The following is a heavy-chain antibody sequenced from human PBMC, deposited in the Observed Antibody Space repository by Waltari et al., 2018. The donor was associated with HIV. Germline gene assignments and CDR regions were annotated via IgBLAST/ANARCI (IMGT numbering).Heavy chain of an antibody. Sequence: QLQLQESGPGLVKPSETLSLTCTVSGGSISSSTYYWGWIGQSPGKGLEWIASVYYSGDTYYNTYNNPSLRSRITISIDMSKNQCSLRLTSVTAADTGVYYCASGASVDRDISYYAMDVWGQGTTVTVSS. J-gene: IGHJ6*02. CDR3: ASGASVDRDISYYAMDV. CDR1: GGSISSSTYY. D-gene: IGHD2-21*01. CDR2: VYYSGDTYYNT. V-gene: IGHV4-39*01.